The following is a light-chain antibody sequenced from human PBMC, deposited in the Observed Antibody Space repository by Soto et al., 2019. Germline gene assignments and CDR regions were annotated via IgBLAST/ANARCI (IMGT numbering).Light chain of an antibody. J-gene: IGLJ1*01. V-gene: IGLV2-14*01. CDR3: SSYTNTGTLYG. CDR1: SRDIGFYNY. Sequence: QSALTQPASVSGSPGQSITISCTGTSRDIGFYNYVSWYQQHPGKAPKLIIYEVAKRPSGVSSRFSGSKSGNTASLTISGLQAEDEADYHCSSYTNTGTLYGFGSGTKLTVL. CDR2: EVA.